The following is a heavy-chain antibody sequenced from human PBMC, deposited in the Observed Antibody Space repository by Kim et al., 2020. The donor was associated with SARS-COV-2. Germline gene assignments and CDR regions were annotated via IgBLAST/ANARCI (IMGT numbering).Heavy chain of an antibody. Sequence: GGSLRPSCAASGFTFSSYAMSWVRQAPGKGLEWVSSISGDSGKSYYADSVKGRFTISRDNSKSTLYLQMDSLRAEDTAVYYCAKITGIFSAGSVYWGQGT. V-gene: IGHV3-23*01. CDR1: GFTFSSYA. D-gene: IGHD3-10*01. CDR3: AKITGIFSAGSVY. CDR2: ISGDSGKS. J-gene: IGHJ4*02.